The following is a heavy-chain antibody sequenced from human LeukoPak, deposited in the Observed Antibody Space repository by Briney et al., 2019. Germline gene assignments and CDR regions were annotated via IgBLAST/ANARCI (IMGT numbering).Heavy chain of an antibody. J-gene: IGHJ6*02. CDR3: AKEASYYDILTGYYYYYGMDV. CDR1: GFTFDDYA. D-gene: IGHD3-9*01. V-gene: IGHV3-43*02. CDR2: ISGDGGST. Sequence: GGSLRLSCAASGFTFDDYAMHWVRQAPGKGLEWVSLISGDGGSTYYADSVKGRFTISRDNSKNSLYLQMNSLRTEDTALYYCAKEASYYDILTGYYYYYGMDVWGQGTTVTVSS.